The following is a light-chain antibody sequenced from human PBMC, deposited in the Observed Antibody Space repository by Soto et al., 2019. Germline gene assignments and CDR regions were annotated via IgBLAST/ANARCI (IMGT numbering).Light chain of an antibody. J-gene: IGKJ5*01. Sequence: DIQMTQSPSSLSASVGDRVTITCQASRDIGNYLNWYQQKPGKAPKLLIFDASNLETGVPSRFSGSGYGTDFTFTISSLHPEDIATYYCQQYDYLPTFGQGTRLENK. CDR3: QQYDYLPT. CDR2: DAS. V-gene: IGKV1-33*01. CDR1: RDIGNY.